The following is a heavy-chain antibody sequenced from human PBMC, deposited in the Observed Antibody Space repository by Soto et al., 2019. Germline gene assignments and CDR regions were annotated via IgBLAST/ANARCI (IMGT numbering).Heavy chain of an antibody. V-gene: IGHV4-31*03. CDR1: GGSISSGGYY. Sequence: PSGTLSLTCTVSGGSISSGGYYWSWIRQHPGKGLEWIGYIYYSGSTYYNPSLKSRVTISVDTSKNQFSLKLSSVTAADTAVYYCARFWVVVPAAIGWFDPWGQGTLVTVSS. CDR2: IYYSGST. CDR3: ARFWVVVPAAIGWFDP. D-gene: IGHD2-2*01. J-gene: IGHJ5*02.